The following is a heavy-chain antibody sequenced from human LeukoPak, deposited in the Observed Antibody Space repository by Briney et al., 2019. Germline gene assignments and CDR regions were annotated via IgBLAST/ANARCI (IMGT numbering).Heavy chain of an antibody. V-gene: IGHV4-4*09. D-gene: IGHD2-21*01. CDR1: GVSMSAYQ. CDR3: ATSNDAKIAPSDH. Sequence: KASETLSLTCTVSGVSMSAYQWSWVRQSPEKGLEWIGCINTKGETSYNPSLKSRVTTSVDTSKSQFSLRLTSVTAADTAVYYCATSNDAKIAPSDHWGQGAPVTVSS. J-gene: IGHJ4*02. CDR2: INTKGET.